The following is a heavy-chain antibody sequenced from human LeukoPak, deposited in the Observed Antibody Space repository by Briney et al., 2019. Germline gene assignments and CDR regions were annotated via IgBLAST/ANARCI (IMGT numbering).Heavy chain of an antibody. Sequence: GGSLRLSCAASGFTFATFEMTWVRQTPGKGLEWISYIGGSGGPIYYADSVKGRFTSSRDNAKNSLYLQMNSLRAEDTALYYCARRPGCSGGVFYSHLDYWGQGTLVTVSS. V-gene: IGHV3-48*03. D-gene: IGHD2-15*01. CDR3: ARRPGCSGGVFYSHLDY. J-gene: IGHJ4*02. CDR1: GFTFATFE. CDR2: IGGSGGPI.